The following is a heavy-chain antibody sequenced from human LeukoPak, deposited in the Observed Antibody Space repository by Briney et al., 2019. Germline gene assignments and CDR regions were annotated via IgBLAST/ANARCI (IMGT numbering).Heavy chain of an antibody. Sequence: ASETLSLTCTVSGGSITSYYWSLIRQPPGKGLEWIGYIYYSGSTNYNPSLKSRVTMSLDTSKNQFSLKLSSVTAADTAVYYCARLRCVLLWFGECKHDAFDIWGQGTMVTVSS. V-gene: IGHV4-59*12. CDR1: GGSITSYY. CDR2: IYYSGST. D-gene: IGHD3-10*01. J-gene: IGHJ3*02. CDR3: ARLRCVLLWFGECKHDAFDI.